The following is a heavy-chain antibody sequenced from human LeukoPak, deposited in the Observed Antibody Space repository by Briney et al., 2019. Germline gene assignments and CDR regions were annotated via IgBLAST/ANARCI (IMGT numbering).Heavy chain of an antibody. Sequence: GESLKISCKGSGYSFTSYWIGWVRQMHGKGLEWMGIIYPGDSDTRYSPSFQGQVTISADKSISTAYLQWSSLKASDTAMYYCARVRYYGSGSYYAYYFDYWGQGTLVTVSS. CDR1: GYSFTSYW. D-gene: IGHD3-10*01. V-gene: IGHV5-51*01. CDR3: ARVRYYGSGSYYAYYFDY. CDR2: IYPGDSDT. J-gene: IGHJ4*02.